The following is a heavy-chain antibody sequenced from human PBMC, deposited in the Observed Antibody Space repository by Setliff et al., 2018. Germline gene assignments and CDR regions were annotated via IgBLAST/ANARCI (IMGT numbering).Heavy chain of an antibody. D-gene: IGHD3-22*01. J-gene: IGHJ6*03. Sequence: ASVKVSCKASGYTFSSYYMHWVRQAPGQGLEWMGIINPSGGLTKYAQKFQDRVTMTSDTSTNTVYLEVSSLRSEDTAVYYCVREGVDSRSSTDYRYYMDVWGKGTTVTVSS. CDR3: VREGVDSRSSTDYRYYMDV. CDR2: INPSGGLT. CDR1: GYTFSSYY. V-gene: IGHV1-46*01.